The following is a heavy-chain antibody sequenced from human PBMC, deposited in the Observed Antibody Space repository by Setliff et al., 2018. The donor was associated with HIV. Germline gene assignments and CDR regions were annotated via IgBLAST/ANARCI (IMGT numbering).Heavy chain of an antibody. CDR1: GYTFTSHY. J-gene: IGHJ4*02. CDR2: INPNGGST. Sequence: ASVKVSCKASGYTFTSHYIHWVRQAPGQGLEWMGIINPNGGSTTYAQKFQGRVTMTRDTSTSTVYMELSSLRSGDTAMYYCARGESEAAGTGVCDYWGQGTLVTVSS. V-gene: IGHV1-46*01. D-gene: IGHD6-13*01. CDR3: ARGESEAAGTGVCDY.